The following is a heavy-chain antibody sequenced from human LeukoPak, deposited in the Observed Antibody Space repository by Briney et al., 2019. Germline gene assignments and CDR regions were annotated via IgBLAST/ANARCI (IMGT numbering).Heavy chain of an antibody. V-gene: IGHV4-34*01. CDR3: ARDRGKWPHDAFDI. J-gene: IGHJ3*02. CDR2: IYYSGST. Sequence: SETLSLTCAVYGGSFSGYYWSWIRQHPGKGLEWIGNIYYSGSTYYNPSLKSRVTISVDTSKNQFSLNLRSVTAADTAVYYCARDRGKWPHDAFDIWGQGTMVTVSS. CDR1: GGSFSGYY. D-gene: IGHD5-12*01.